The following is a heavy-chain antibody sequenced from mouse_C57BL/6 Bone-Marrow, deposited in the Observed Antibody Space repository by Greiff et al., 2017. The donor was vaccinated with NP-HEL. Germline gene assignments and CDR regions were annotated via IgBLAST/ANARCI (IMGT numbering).Heavy chain of an antibody. Sequence: QVQLQQPGAELVMPGASVKLSCKASGYTFTSYWMHWVKQRPGQGLEWIGEIDPSDSYTNYNQKFKGKSTLTVDKSSSTAYMQLSSLTSEDSAVYYCARGSYYGSQDYWGQGTTLTVSS. CDR2: IDPSDSYT. CDR3: ARGSYYGSQDY. CDR1: GYTFTSYW. D-gene: IGHD1-1*01. J-gene: IGHJ2*01. V-gene: IGHV1-69*01.